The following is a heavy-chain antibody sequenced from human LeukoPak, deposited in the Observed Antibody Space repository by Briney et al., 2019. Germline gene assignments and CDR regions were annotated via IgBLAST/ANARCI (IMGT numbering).Heavy chain of an antibody. V-gene: IGHV3-7*03. CDR3: AKAAYGDYVNWFDP. Sequence: GGSLRLSCTASGFTLGSYWMTWVRQAPGKGPEWVANIKENGNEKNYVDSVKGRFTISRDNAENLLFLQMNNLRAEDTALYYCAKAAYGDYVNWFDPWGQGILVIVSS. J-gene: IGHJ5*02. CDR1: GFTLGSYW. D-gene: IGHD4-17*01. CDR2: IKENGNEK.